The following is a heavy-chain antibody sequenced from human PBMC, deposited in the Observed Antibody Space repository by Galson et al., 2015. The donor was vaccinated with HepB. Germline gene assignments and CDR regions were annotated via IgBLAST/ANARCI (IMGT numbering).Heavy chain of an antibody. V-gene: IGHV3-30-3*01. D-gene: IGHD2-15*01. CDR3: ARQEGYYYYYYGMDV. Sequence: SLRLSCAASGFTFSSYAMHWVRQAPGKGLEWVAVISYDGSNKYYADSVKGRFTISRDNSKNTLYLQMNSLRAEDTAVYYCARQEGYYYYYYGMDVWGQGTTVTVSS. CDR2: ISYDGSNK. J-gene: IGHJ6*02. CDR1: GFTFSSYA.